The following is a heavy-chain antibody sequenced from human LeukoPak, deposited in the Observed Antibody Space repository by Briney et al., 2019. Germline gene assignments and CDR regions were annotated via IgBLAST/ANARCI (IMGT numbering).Heavy chain of an antibody. CDR1: GFTFSSYG. CDR2: ISYDGSNK. D-gene: IGHD3-22*01. V-gene: IGHV3-30*18. CDR3: AKGYGDYYDSSGYYYFDY. J-gene: IGHJ4*02. Sequence: GGSLRLSCAASGFTFSSYGMHWVRQAPGKGLEWVAVISYDGSNKYYADSVKGRFTISRDNSKNTLYLQKNSLRAEDTAVYYCAKGYGDYYDSSGYYYFDYWGQGTLVTVSS.